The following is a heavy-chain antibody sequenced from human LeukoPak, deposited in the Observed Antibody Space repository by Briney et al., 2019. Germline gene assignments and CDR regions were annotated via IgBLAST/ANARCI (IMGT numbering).Heavy chain of an antibody. CDR2: IYYSGST. J-gene: IGHJ4*02. Sequence: SETLSLTCTVSGGSISSYYWSWIRQPPGKGLEWIGYIYYSGSTNYNPSLKSRVTISADTSKNQFSLKLSSVTAADTAVYYCAGSAHGDYEGYWGQGTLVTVSS. CDR1: GGSISSYY. D-gene: IGHD4-17*01. V-gene: IGHV4-59*08. CDR3: AGSAHGDYEGY.